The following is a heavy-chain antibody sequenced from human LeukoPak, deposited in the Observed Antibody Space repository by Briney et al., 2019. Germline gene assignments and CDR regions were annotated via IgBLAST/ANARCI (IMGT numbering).Heavy chain of an antibody. CDR2: ISGSGGST. Sequence: GGSLRLSCAASGFTFSSYAMSWVRQAPVKGLEWVSAISGSGGSTYYADSVKGRFTISRDNAKNTLYLQMNSLRAEDTAVYYCARDRQYAAPFDYWGQGTLVTVSS. V-gene: IGHV3-23*01. D-gene: IGHD2-15*01. CDR1: GFTFSSYA. J-gene: IGHJ4*02. CDR3: ARDRQYAAPFDY.